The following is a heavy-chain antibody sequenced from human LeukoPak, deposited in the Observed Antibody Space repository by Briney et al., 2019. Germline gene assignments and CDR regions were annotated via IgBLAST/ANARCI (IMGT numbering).Heavy chain of an antibody. V-gene: IGHV3-23*01. CDR1: GFTFSSYA. CDR3: ARGLARSDGGRWS. D-gene: IGHD2-15*01. J-gene: IGHJ5*02. CDR2: VSDSGVNT. Sequence: QSGGSLRLSCAASGFTFSSYAMHWVRQAPGKGLDWVSGVSDSGVNTYYADSVKGRFTISRDNSKYTLFLQMNSLGAEDTAIYYCARGLARSDGGRWSWGQGTLVIVSS.